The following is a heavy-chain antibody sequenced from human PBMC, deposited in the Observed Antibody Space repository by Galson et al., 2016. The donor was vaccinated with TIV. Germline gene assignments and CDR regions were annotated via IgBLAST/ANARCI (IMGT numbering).Heavy chain of an antibody. D-gene: IGHD1-1*01. CDR2: ISFDGSDT. CDR3: AKEVKRRLHY. V-gene: IGHV3-30-3*01. J-gene: IGHJ4*02. Sequence: SLRLSCADTGFTFSHYPMHWVRQAPGKGLEWVAVISFDGSDTYYADSVKGRFTIPRDNSRNTLYLQMNGLRAQDTGVYYCAKEVKRRLHYWGQGALVTVSS. CDR1: GFTFSHYP.